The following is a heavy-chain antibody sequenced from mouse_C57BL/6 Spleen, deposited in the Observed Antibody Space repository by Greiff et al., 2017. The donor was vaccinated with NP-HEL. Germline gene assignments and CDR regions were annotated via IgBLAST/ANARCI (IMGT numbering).Heavy chain of an antibody. Sequence: EVQLVESGGGLVQPKGSLKLSCAASGFSFNTYAMNWVRQAPGKGLEWVARIRSKSNNYATYYADSVKDRFTISRDDSESMLYLQMNNLKTEDTAMYYCVRQRLNGSSSWFAYWGQGTLVTVSA. CDR1: GFSFNTYA. J-gene: IGHJ3*01. CDR3: VRQRLNGSSSWFAY. D-gene: IGHD1-1*01. CDR2: IRSKSNNYAT. V-gene: IGHV10-1*01.